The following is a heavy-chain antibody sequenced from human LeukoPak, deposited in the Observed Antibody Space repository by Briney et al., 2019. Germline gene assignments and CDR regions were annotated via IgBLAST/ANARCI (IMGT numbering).Heavy chain of an antibody. V-gene: IGHV4-4*07. CDR3: ARVRYYDSSGIDY. J-gene: IGHJ4*02. CDR1: GVSITAYY. D-gene: IGHD3-22*01. Sequence: PSETLSLTCTVSGVSITAYYWSWIRQPTGKGLEWIGRIYASGSTNYNPSLKSRVTMSVDTSKNQFSLELISVTAADTAIYYSARVRYYDSSGIDYWGQGTLVTVSS. CDR2: IYASGST.